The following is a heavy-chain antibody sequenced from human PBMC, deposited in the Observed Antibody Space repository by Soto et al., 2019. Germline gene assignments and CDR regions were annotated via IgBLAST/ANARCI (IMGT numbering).Heavy chain of an antibody. CDR2: ISYDGRYQ. CDR3: AKGGEVGGVLGDH. Sequence: QVQLVESGGGVVQPGTSLRLSCEASGFAFNKFGMHWVRQAPGKGLEWVAFISYDGRYQYYADSVQGRLTITRDNSMNTLNMQLNSLRREDTAVYYCAKGGEVGGVLGDHLGQGTLVTVSS. J-gene: IGHJ4*02. V-gene: IGHV3-30*18. CDR1: GFAFNKFG. D-gene: IGHD1-26*01.